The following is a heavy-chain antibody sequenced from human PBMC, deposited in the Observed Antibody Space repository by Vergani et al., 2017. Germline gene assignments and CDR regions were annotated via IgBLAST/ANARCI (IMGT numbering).Heavy chain of an antibody. V-gene: IGHV3-33*01. CDR3: ARDLMGYLDY. Sequence: QVQLVESGGGVVQPGRSLRLSFEASGFTFSSFGMHWVRKAPGKGLEWVAVIWYDGSNKYYADSVKGRFTISRDNSKNTLYLQMNSLRAEDTAVYYCARDLMGYLDYWGQGTLVTVSS. CDR2: IWYDGSNK. CDR1: GFTFSSFG. D-gene: IGHD2-8*01. J-gene: IGHJ4*02.